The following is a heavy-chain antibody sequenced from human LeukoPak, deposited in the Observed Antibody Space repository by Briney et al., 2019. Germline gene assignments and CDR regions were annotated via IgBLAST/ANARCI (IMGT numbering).Heavy chain of an antibody. J-gene: IGHJ4*02. CDR1: GGSISSGSYY. D-gene: IGHD5-18*01. V-gene: IGHV4-61*02. CDR2: IYTSGST. Sequence: SETLSLTCTVSGGSISSGSYYWSWIRQPAGKGLEWIGRIYTSGSTNCNPSLKSRVTISVDTSKNQFSLKLSSVTAADTAVYYCARGYSYALSTDPYYYFDYWGQGTLVTVSS. CDR3: ARGYSYALSTDPYYYFDY.